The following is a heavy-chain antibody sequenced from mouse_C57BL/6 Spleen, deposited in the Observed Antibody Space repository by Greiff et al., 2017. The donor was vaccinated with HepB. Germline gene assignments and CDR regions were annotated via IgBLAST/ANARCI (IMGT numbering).Heavy chain of an antibody. V-gene: IGHV14-4*01. D-gene: IGHD1-1*01. Sequence: EVQLQQSGAELVRPGASVKLSCTASGFNIKDDYMHWVKQRPEQSLEWIGWIDPENGDTEYASKFQGKATITADTSSNTAYLQLSSLTSEDTAVYYCTARGYDGSSPWFAYWGQGTLVTVSA. CDR2: IDPENGDT. CDR3: TARGYDGSSPWFAY. J-gene: IGHJ3*01. CDR1: GFNIKDDY.